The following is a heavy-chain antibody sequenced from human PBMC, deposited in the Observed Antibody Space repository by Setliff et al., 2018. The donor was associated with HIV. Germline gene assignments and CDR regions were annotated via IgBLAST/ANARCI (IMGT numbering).Heavy chain of an antibody. J-gene: IGHJ4*02. CDR1: GFTVSSNE. Sequence: GGSLRLSCAASGFTVSSNEMSWVRQAPGKGLEWVSSISGGSTYYADSRKGRFTISRDNSKNTLYLQMSSLRVEDTAVYYCAIDFPASVFYLSSALLTNCWGQGTLVTVSS. D-gene: IGHD3-22*01. CDR2: ISGGST. CDR3: AIDFPASVFYLSSALLTNC. V-gene: IGHV3-66*01.